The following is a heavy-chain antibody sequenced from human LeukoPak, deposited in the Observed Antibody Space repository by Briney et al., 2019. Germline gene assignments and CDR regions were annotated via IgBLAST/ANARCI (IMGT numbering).Heavy chain of an antibody. CDR2: ISYDGSNK. CDR1: GFTFSSYA. V-gene: IGHV3-30*04. CDR3: ARESGYDSSCYYYFVY. Sequence: GGSLRLSCAASGFTFSSYAMHWVRQAPGKGLEWVTIISYDGSNKYYADSVKGRFTISRDNSKNTLYLQLNSLRTEDTAVYYCARESGYDSSCYYYFVYWGQGTLVTVSS. D-gene: IGHD3-22*01. J-gene: IGHJ4*02.